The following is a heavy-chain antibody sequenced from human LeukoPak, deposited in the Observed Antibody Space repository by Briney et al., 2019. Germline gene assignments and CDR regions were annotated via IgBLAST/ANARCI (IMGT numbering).Heavy chain of an antibody. CDR1: GGSISSYY. CDR2: IFYSGGS. D-gene: IGHD3-22*01. CDR3: ARDPTSGYLDY. Sequence: SETLSLTCTVSGGSISSYYWTWIRQPPGKGLEWIGYIFYSGGSNYNPSLESRVTISVDTSKNHFSLKLSSVTAADTAVYYCARDPTSGYLDYWGQGTLVTVSS. J-gene: IGHJ4*02. V-gene: IGHV4-59*12.